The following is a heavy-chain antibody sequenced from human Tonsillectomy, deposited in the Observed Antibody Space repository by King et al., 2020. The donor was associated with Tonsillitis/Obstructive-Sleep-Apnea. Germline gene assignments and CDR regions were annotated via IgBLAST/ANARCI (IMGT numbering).Heavy chain of an antibody. J-gene: IGHJ4*02. D-gene: IGHD3-3*01. V-gene: IGHV3-9*01. CDR2: ISFNSGNI. CDR3: TKGITIFGVADYFAY. CDR1: GFTFDDYA. Sequence: VQSGRSLRLSCAASGFTFDDYAMHWVRQAPGKGLEWVSSISFNSGNIGYADSVKGRFTISRDNAKNSLYLQMNSLRGEDTALYYCTKGITIFGVADYFAYWGQGTLVSVSS.